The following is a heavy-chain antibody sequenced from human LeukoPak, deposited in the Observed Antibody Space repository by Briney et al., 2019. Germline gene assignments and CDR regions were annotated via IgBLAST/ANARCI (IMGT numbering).Heavy chain of an antibody. V-gene: IGHV1-69*13. CDR1: GGTFSSYA. J-gene: IGHJ6*02. D-gene: IGHD6-13*01. CDR3: RVAAAGSSDYGMDV. Sequence: SVKVSFKASGGTFSSYAISWVRQAPGQGLEWMGGIFPIFGTANYAQKFQGRVTITADESTSTAYMELSSLRSEDTAVYYCRVAAAGSSDYGMDVWGQGTTVTVSS. CDR2: IFPIFGTA.